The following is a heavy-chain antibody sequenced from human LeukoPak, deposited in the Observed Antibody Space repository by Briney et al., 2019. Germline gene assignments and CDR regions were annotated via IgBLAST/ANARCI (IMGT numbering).Heavy chain of an antibody. CDR3: AKSRIQLWLLGY. J-gene: IGHJ4*02. D-gene: IGHD5-18*01. CDR1: GFTFSSYA. Sequence: GGPLRLSCAASGFTFSSYAMSWVRQAPGKGLEWVAVISYDGSNKYYADSVKGRFTISRDNSKNTLYLQMNSLRAEDTAVYYCAKSRIQLWLLGYWGQGTLVTVSS. V-gene: IGHV3-30*18. CDR2: ISYDGSNK.